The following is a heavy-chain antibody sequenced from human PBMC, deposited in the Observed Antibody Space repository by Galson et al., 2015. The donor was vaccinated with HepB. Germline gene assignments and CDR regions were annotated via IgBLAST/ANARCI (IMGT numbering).Heavy chain of an antibody. D-gene: IGHD3-10*01. V-gene: IGHV1-18*01. CDR1: GYTFTSYG. CDR2: ISAYNGNT. CDR3: ARDAPFDKGSGSYFDY. J-gene: IGHJ4*02. Sequence: SVKVSCKASGYTFTSYGISWVRQAPGQGLEWMGWISAYNGNTNYAQKLQGRVTMTTDTSTSTAYMELRSLRSDDTAVYYCARDAPFDKGSGSYFDYWGQGTLVTVSS.